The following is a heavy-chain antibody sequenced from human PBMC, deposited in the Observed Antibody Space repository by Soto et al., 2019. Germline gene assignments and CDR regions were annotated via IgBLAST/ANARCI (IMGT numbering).Heavy chain of an antibody. Sequence: QVQLVQSGAEVKKPGSSVKVSCKASGGTFSSYAISWVRQAPGQGLEWMGGIIPIFGTANYAQKFQGRVTITADKSTSTAYMELSSLRSEDTAVYYCARGVYNWNDGGRGNWFDPWGQGTLVTVSS. J-gene: IGHJ5*02. D-gene: IGHD1-1*01. CDR2: IIPIFGTA. CDR3: ARGVYNWNDGGRGNWFDP. V-gene: IGHV1-69*14. CDR1: GGTFSSYA.